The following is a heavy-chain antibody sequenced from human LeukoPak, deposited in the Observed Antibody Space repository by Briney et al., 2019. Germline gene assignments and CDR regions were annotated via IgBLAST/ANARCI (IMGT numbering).Heavy chain of an antibody. Sequence: GGSLRLSCAASGFTFSSYGMHRVRQAPGKGLEWVAVISYDGSNKYYADSVKGRFTISRDNSKNTLYLQMNSLRAEDTAVYYCARTGYSSGWGFDYWGQGTLVTVSS. J-gene: IGHJ4*02. CDR1: GFTFSSYG. D-gene: IGHD6-19*01. CDR3: ARTGYSSGWGFDY. V-gene: IGHV3-30*03. CDR2: ISYDGSNK.